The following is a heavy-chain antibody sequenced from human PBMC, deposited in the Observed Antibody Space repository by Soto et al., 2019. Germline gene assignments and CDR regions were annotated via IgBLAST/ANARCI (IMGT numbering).Heavy chain of an antibody. V-gene: IGHV4-4*02. CDR2: IFHDGNT. J-gene: IGHJ5*02. CDR3: ARHEGWTGPDQ. CDR1: GASIGSGGW. Sequence: QVHLQESGPGLVKPSETLSLTCAVSGASIGSGGWWSWVRQPPGKGLEWIAEIFHDGNTNYSPSLNSRVTISVDKSQNQFSLNVYSVTAADTAVYYCARHEGWTGPDQWGHGTLVTVSS. D-gene: IGHD2-8*02.